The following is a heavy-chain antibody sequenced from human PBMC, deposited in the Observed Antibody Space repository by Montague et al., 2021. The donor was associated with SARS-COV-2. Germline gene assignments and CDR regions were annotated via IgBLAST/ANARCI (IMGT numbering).Heavy chain of an antibody. D-gene: IGHD2-15*01. J-gene: IGHJ4*02. Sequence: SETLSLTCTFSGGSISSGYWGWFRQPPGKRLEWMGYSSDSGSTNYNPSLTSRVTMSVDTSKNQFSLKVNSVTAADTAVYYCARHYSATLPAVYWGQGTLVTVSS. CDR2: SSDSGST. V-gene: IGHV4-59*08. CDR1: GGSISSGY. CDR3: ARHYSATLPAVY.